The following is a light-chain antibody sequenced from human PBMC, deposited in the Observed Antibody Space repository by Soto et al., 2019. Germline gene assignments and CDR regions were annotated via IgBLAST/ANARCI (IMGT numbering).Light chain of an antibody. Sequence: EIVLTQSPGTLSLSPGERATLSCRASQSVSSSYLAWYQQKPGQPPRLLIYAASIRATGIPDRFSGSGSGTDFTLTISRLEPEDFAVYYCHQYGGSPPETFGQGTKVDIK. V-gene: IGKV3-20*01. CDR2: AAS. J-gene: IGKJ1*01. CDR3: HQYGGSPPET. CDR1: QSVSSSY.